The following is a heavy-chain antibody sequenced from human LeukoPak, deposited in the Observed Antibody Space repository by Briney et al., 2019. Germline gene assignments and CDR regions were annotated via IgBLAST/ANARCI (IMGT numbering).Heavy chain of an antibody. Sequence: PGGSPRLSCAASGFTFSSYSMNWVRQAPGKGLEWVSSISGSSSYIYYADSVKGRFSISRDNAKNSLYLQMNSLRAEDTAVYYCARDLLGWELHYFDYWGQGTLVTVSS. V-gene: IGHV3-21*01. J-gene: IGHJ4*02. CDR1: GFTFSSYS. CDR3: ARDLLGWELHYFDY. D-gene: IGHD1-26*01. CDR2: ISGSSSYI.